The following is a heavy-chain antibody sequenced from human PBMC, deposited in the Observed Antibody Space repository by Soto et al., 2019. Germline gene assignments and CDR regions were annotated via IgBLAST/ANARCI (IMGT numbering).Heavy chain of an antibody. CDR2: ISYDGSNK. J-gene: IGHJ5*02. V-gene: IGHV3-30*18. D-gene: IGHD6-13*01. Sequence: QVQLVESGGGVVQPGRSLRLSCAASGFTFSSYGMHWVRQAPGKGLEWVAVISYDGSNKYYADSVKGRFTISRDNSKNTLYLQMNSLSAEDTAVYYCAKVVIAAAGMGLNWFDPWGQGTLVTVSS. CDR3: AKVVIAAAGMGLNWFDP. CDR1: GFTFSSYG.